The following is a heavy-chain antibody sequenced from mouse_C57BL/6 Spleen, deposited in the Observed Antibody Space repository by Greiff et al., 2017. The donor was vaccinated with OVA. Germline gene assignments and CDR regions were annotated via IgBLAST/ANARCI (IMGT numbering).Heavy chain of an antibody. D-gene: IGHD2-5*01. V-gene: IGHV1-76*01. CDR1: GYTFTDYY. J-gene: IGHJ4*01. Sequence: QVQLQQSGAELVRPGASVKLSCKASGYTFTDYYINWVKQRPGQGLEWIARIYPGSGNTFSNEKFKGKATLTAEKSSSTAYMQLSSLTSEDSAVYYCARSGYSNYLYAMDYWGQGTSVTVSS. CDR2: IYPGSGNT. CDR3: ARSGYSNYLYAMDY.